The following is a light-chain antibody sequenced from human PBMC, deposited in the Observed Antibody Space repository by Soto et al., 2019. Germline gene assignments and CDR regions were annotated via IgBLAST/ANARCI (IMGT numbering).Light chain of an antibody. CDR3: HQRRSWPRT. CDR1: QTVFSR. CDR2: DSS. J-gene: IGKJ1*01. Sequence: EIVLTQPPATLSSSPWERATLSCRASQTVFSRLAWYQHKPGQAPRLLIYDSSNRATGIPARFSGSGSGTDFTLTISSLEPEDFAVYYCHQRRSWPRTFGQWTKVDI. V-gene: IGKV3-11*01.